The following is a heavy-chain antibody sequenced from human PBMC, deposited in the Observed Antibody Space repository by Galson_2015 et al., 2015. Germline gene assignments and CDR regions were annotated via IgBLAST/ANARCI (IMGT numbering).Heavy chain of an antibody. V-gene: IGHV3-48*03. Sequence: SLRLSCAASGFTFSSYEVNWVRQAPGKGLEWLSYISTSGSPIYYADSVKGRFTISRDNAKNSLYLQMNSLRAEDTAVYYCARDTLRDDFDGSGFYRDAFDIWGQGTMVTVSS. J-gene: IGHJ3*02. CDR3: ARDTLRDDFDGSGFYRDAFDI. CDR1: GFTFSSYE. D-gene: IGHD3-22*01. CDR2: ISTSGSPI.